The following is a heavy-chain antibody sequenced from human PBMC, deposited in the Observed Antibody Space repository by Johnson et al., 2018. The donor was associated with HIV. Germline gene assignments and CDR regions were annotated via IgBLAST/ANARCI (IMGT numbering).Heavy chain of an antibody. CDR3: ARDKANWGPSRDVGAFDI. D-gene: IGHD7-27*01. CDR2: ISYDGSNK. V-gene: IGHV3-30*04. CDR1: GFTFSSYA. J-gene: IGHJ3*02. Sequence: QVQLVESGGGVVQPGRSLRLSCAASGFTFSSYAMHWVRQAPGKGLEWVAVISYDGSNKYYADSVKGRFTISRDNSKNTLYLQMNSLRAEDTDVYYCARDKANWGPSRDVGAFDIWGQGTMVTVSS.